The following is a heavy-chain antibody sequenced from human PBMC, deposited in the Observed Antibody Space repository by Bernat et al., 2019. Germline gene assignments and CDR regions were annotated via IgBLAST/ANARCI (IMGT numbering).Heavy chain of an antibody. Sequence: QVQLVESGGGVVQPGRSLRLSCAASGFTFSSYGMHWVRQAPGKGLEWVGVIWYDGSNKYYADSVKGRFTISRDNSKNTLYLQMNSLRAEDTAVEYCSRDGGIAAHSDYWGQGTLVTVSS. CDR3: SRDGGIAAHSDY. D-gene: IGHD6-6*01. CDR2: IWYDGSNK. J-gene: IGHJ4*02. V-gene: IGHV3-33*01. CDR1: GFTFSSYG.